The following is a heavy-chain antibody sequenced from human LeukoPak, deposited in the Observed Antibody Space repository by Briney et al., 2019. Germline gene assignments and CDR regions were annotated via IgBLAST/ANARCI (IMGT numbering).Heavy chain of an antibody. CDR3: ARDGYNYVGGFDY. CDR1: GFTVSSNY. CDR2: IYSGGST. J-gene: IGHJ4*02. D-gene: IGHD5-24*01. V-gene: IGHV3-66*01. Sequence: QSGGSLRLSRAASGFTVSSNYMSWVRQAPGKGLEWVSVIYSGGSTYYADSVKGRFTISRDNSKNTLYLQMNSLRAEDTAVYYCARDGYNYVGGFDYWGQGTLVTVSS.